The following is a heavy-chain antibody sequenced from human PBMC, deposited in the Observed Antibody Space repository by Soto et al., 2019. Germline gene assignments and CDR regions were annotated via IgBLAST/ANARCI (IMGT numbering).Heavy chain of an antibody. CDR1: GFTFSSYS. J-gene: IGHJ4*02. Sequence: EVQLVESGGGLVKPGGSLRLSCAASGFTFSSYSINWVRQAPGKGLEWVSSISSSSSYIYYADSVKGRFTISRDNATNSLYLQMNSLRAEDTAVYYCARDRAVRGVDYWGQGTLVTVSS. V-gene: IGHV3-21*01. CDR3: ARDRAVRGVDY. D-gene: IGHD3-10*01. CDR2: ISSSSSYI.